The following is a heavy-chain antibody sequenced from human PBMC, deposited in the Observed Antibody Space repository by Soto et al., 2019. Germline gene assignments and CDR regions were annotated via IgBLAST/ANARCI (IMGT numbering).Heavy chain of an antibody. Sequence: QVQLVESGGGVVQPGRSLRLSCAASGFTFSSYGMHWVRQAPGKGLEWVAVIWYDGSNKYYADSVKGRFTISRDNSKNTLYLQMNSLRAEDTAVYYCARTPAPAILYFDYWGEGTLVTVSS. CDR1: GFTFSSYG. V-gene: IGHV3-33*01. D-gene: IGHD6-13*01. J-gene: IGHJ4*02. CDR3: ARTPAPAILYFDY. CDR2: IWYDGSNK.